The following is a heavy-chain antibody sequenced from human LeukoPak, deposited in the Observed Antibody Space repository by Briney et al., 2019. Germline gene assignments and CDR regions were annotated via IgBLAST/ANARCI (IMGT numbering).Heavy chain of an antibody. CDR1: GFTFSSYA. J-gene: IGHJ4*02. CDR2: ISGSSTST. V-gene: IGHV3-23*01. CDR3: AKDRGYGGSQWVYFDY. D-gene: IGHD1-26*01. Sequence: GGSLRLSCAASGFTFSSYAMTWVRQAPGKGLEWVSGISGSSTSTYYADSVTGRFTISRDNSKNTLYLQMNSLRAEDTAVYYCAKDRGYGGSQWVYFDYWGQGTLVTVSS.